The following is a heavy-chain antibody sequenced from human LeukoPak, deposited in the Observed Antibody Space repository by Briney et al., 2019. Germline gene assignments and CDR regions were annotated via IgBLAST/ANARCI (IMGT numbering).Heavy chain of an antibody. J-gene: IGHJ4*02. D-gene: IGHD1-20*01. CDR2: IYPGDSDA. V-gene: IGHV5-51*01. CDR3: ARQDGLTQLIDY. Sequence: GESLQISCKGSGYSYTSYWIGWVRQMPGKGLGRMGIIYPGDSDARYSPSFQGQVTISADKSISTAYLQWSSLKASDTAMYYCARQDGLTQLIDYWGQGTLVTVSS. CDR1: GYSYTSYW.